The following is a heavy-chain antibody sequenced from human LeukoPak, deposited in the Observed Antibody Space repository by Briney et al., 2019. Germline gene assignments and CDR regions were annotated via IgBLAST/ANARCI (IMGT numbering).Heavy chain of an antibody. V-gene: IGHV3-21*01. J-gene: IGHJ3*02. CDR2: ISSGSSYI. CDR3: AREDASAFDI. D-gene: IGHD2-2*01. Sequence: PGGSLRLSCAVSGFTFSNYDMNWVRQAPGKGLEWVSSISSGSSYIYYTDSAKGRFTISRDNAKNSLYLQMNSLRAEDTAVYYCAREDASAFDIWGQGTMVTVSS. CDR1: GFTFSNYD.